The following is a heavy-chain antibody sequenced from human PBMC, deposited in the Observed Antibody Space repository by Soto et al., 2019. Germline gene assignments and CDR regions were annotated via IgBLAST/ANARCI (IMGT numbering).Heavy chain of an antibody. CDR3: ARYYYVATGYHYAFDY. J-gene: IGHJ4*02. D-gene: IGHD3-22*01. V-gene: IGHV3-23*01. Sequence: EVQLLESGGGLVQPGGSLRLSCAASGFTISNSAATWVRQAPGKGLEWVSTISGSGTTYYADSVKGRFTISRHNSNNTLCLQLHSLRAEDSALYYCARYYYVATGYHYAFDYWGRGTLVTVSS. CDR2: ISGSGTT. CDR1: GFTISNSA.